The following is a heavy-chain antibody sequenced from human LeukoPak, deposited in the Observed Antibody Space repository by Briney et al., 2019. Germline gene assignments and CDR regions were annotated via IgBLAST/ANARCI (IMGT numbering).Heavy chain of an antibody. Sequence: SETLSLICTVSGGSISSYYWSWLRQPPGKGLEWIGYIYYSGSTNYNPSLTSRVTISVDTSKNQFSLKLSSVTAADTAVYYCARSSYDSSGYYSHLDYWGQGTLVTVSS. J-gene: IGHJ4*02. CDR2: IYYSGST. D-gene: IGHD3-22*01. V-gene: IGHV4-59*01. CDR1: GGSISSYY. CDR3: ARSSYDSSGYYSHLDY.